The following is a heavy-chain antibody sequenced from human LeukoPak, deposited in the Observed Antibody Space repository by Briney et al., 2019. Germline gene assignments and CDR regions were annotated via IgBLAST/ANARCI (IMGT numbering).Heavy chain of an antibody. Sequence: PSQTLSLTCTVSGGSISSGSYYWNWIRQPAGKGLEWIGRVGRMYNRESNNYNPSLKSPVTISLDTSKNQFSLKLSSVTAADTAVYYCASSSWLRDANFDSWGQGTLVT. V-gene: IGHV4-61*02. CDR1: GGSISSGSYY. D-gene: IGHD2-2*01. J-gene: IGHJ4*02. CDR2: VGRMYNRESN. CDR3: ASSSWLRDANFDS.